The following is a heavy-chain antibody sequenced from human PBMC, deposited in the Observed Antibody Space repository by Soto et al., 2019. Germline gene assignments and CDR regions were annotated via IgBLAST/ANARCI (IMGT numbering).Heavy chain of an antibody. CDR1: GGSISSGDYY. D-gene: IGHD3-10*01. CDR2: IYYSGST. Sequence: QVQLQESGPGLVKPSQTLSLTCTVSGGSISSGDYYWSWIRQPPGKGLEWIGDIYYSGSTYYNPSLKSRVTISVNTSKNHFSPKLSSVTAADTAVYYCARGRGSPPRSPPHFDYWGQGTLVTVSS. V-gene: IGHV4-30-4*01. J-gene: IGHJ4*02. CDR3: ARGRGSPPRSPPHFDY.